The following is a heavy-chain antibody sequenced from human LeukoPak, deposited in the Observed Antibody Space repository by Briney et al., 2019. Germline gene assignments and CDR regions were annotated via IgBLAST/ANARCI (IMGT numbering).Heavy chain of an antibody. V-gene: IGHV3-23*01. J-gene: IGHJ4*02. Sequence: GSLRLSCAASGFTFSTHAMSWVRRAPGGGLEWVSGTSGSGDRTDYADSVKGRFTISRDNSKNTLYLQMNSLRAEDTAVYFCAKKGGDWQWGQGTLVTVSS. CDR3: AKKGGDWQ. D-gene: IGHD2-21*02. CDR2: TSGSGDRT. CDR1: GFTFSTHA.